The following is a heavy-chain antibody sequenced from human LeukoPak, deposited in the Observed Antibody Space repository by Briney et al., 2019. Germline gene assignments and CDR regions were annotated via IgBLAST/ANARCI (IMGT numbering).Heavy chain of an antibody. D-gene: IGHD3-22*01. J-gene: IGHJ4*02. CDR2: ISSNGGST. CDR3: ARGRYYDSSGYYHFDY. CDR1: GFTFSSYA. Sequence: GGSLRLSCAASGFTFSSYAMHWVRQAPGKGLEYVSAISSNGGSTYYANSVKGRFTISRANSKNTLYLQMGSLRAEDMAVYYCARGRYYDSSGYYHFDYWGQGTLVTVSS. V-gene: IGHV3-64*01.